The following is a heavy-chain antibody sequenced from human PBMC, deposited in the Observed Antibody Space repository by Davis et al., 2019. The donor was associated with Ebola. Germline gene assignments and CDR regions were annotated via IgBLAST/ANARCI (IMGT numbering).Heavy chain of an antibody. CDR3: ARDGSNYVPWGLDV. J-gene: IGHJ6*02. D-gene: IGHD4-11*01. CDR1: NGPIKSYY. V-gene: IGHV4-59*01. Sequence: MPSETLSLTCTVSNGPIKSYYWSWIRQPPGRTLEWLGYIYHTGTTNYNPSLKSRLSISLDTSKNQFSLKLTSVTAADTAVYYCARDGSNYVPWGLDVWGQGITVTVSS. CDR2: IYHTGTT.